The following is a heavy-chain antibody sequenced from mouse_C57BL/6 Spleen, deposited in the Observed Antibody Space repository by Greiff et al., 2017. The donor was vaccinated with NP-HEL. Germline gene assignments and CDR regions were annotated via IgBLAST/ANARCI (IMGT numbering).Heavy chain of an antibody. CDR2: IDPSDSYT. D-gene: IGHD2-4*01. J-gene: IGHJ4*01. Sequence: QVQLQQSGAELVMPGASVKLSCKASGYTFTSYWMHWVKQRPGQGLEWIGEIDPSDSYTNYNQKFKGKSTLTVDKSSSTAYMQLSSLTSEDSAVYYCARRGYDYDDYYAMDYWGQGTSVTVSS. CDR3: ARRGYDYDDYYAMDY. V-gene: IGHV1-69*01. CDR1: GYTFTSYW.